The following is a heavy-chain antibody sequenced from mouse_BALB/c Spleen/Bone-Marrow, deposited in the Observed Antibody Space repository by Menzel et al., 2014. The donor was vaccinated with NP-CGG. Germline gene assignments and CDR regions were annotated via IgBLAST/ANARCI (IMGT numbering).Heavy chain of an antibody. Sequence: VQLQQSGAELMKPGASVKISCKATGYTFSSYWIEWVKQRPGHGLEWIGEILPGSGSTNYNEKFKGKATFTADTSSNTAYMQLSSLTSEDSAAYYCAREDIATVVEMDYWGQGTSVTVSS. CDR3: AREDIATVVEMDY. D-gene: IGHD1-1*01. CDR2: ILPGSGST. CDR1: GYTFSSYW. V-gene: IGHV1-9*01. J-gene: IGHJ4*01.